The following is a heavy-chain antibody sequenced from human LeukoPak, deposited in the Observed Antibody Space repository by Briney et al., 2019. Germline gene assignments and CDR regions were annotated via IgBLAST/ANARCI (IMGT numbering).Heavy chain of an antibody. Sequence: PGGSLRLSCEASGFTFRNYGMHWVRQAPGKGLEWVAVIWYDGSNKYYADSVKGRFTISRDNSKNTLYLQMNSLRAEDTAVYYCARNEGFDYWGQGTLVTVSS. CDR2: IWYDGSNK. D-gene: IGHD1-1*01. CDR3: ARNEGFDY. V-gene: IGHV3-33*01. CDR1: GFTFRNYG. J-gene: IGHJ4*02.